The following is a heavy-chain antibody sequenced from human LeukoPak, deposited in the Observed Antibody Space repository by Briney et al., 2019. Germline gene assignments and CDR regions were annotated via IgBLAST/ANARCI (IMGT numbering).Heavy chain of an antibody. Sequence: GGSLRLSCAASGFTFSSYSMNWVRQAPGKGLEWVSSISGSSSYIYYADSVKGRFTISRDNAKNSLYLQMNSLRAEDTAVYYRARESPMVRGVIISWGQGTLVTVSS. CDR3: ARESPMVRGVIIS. V-gene: IGHV3-21*01. D-gene: IGHD3-10*01. CDR1: GFTFSSYS. J-gene: IGHJ4*02. CDR2: ISGSSSYI.